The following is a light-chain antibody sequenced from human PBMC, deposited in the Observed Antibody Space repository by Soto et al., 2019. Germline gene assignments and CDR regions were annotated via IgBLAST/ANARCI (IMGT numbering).Light chain of an antibody. CDR3: QQYNDWPPWT. V-gene: IGKV3D-15*01. CDR2: DAS. J-gene: IGKJ1*01. Sequence: VMKQTPAAPSSSQNKRATISCRSSRVVSTYVTYLAWYQQKPGQAPRLLIYDASNRATGIPARFSGSGSGTEFTLTISSLQSEDFAVDYCQQYNDWPPWTFGQGTKVDIK. CDR1: RVVSTY.